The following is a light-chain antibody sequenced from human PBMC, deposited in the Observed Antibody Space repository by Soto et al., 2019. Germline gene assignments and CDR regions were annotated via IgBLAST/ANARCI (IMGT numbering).Light chain of an antibody. CDR3: GSFAGSSNMF. Sequence: QSALTQPPSASGSPGQSVTISCTGSSSNVGGDDLVSWYQQHPDKAPKLVIYEVTKRPSGVPDRFSGSRSGNTASLTVSGLQAEDEADYYCGSFAGSSNMFFGGGTKLTVL. CDR2: EVT. V-gene: IGLV2-8*01. CDR1: SSNVGGDDL. J-gene: IGLJ2*01.